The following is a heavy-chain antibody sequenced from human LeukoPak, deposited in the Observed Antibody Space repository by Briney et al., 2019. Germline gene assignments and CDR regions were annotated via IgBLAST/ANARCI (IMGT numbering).Heavy chain of an antibody. CDR3: ARGKHSSSAESIFDY. CDR2: IIPIFSTA. J-gene: IGHJ4*02. V-gene: IGHV1-69*06. Sequence: SVKVSCKASGGTFSSYAISWVRQAPGQGLEWMGGIIPIFSTANYAQKFQGRVAITADKSTSTAYMELSSLRSEDTAVYYCARGKHSSSAESIFDYWGQGTLVTVSS. CDR1: GGTFSSYA. D-gene: IGHD2-2*01.